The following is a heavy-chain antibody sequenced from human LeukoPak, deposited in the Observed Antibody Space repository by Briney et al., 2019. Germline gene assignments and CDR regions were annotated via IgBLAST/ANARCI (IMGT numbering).Heavy chain of an antibody. J-gene: IGHJ4*02. CDR1: GGSISSNSYY. V-gene: IGHV4-61*05. Sequence: PSETLSLTCTVSGGSISSNSYYWGWIRQPPGKGLEWIGYIYYSGSTNYNPSLKSRVTISVDTSKNQFSLKLSSVTAADTAVYYCARGSMVYYFDYWGQGTLVTVSS. CDR2: IYYSGST. CDR3: ARGSMVYYFDY. D-gene: IGHD2-8*01.